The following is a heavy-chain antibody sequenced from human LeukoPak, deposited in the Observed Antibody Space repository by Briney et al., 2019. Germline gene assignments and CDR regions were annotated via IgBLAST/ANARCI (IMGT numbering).Heavy chain of an antibody. V-gene: IGHV3-7*03. CDR1: GFTFSSYW. CDR2: IKQDGSEK. J-gene: IGHJ3*02. Sequence: GGSLRLSCAASGFTFSSYWMSWVRQAPGKGLEWVANIKQDGSEKYYVDSVKGRFTISRDNAKNSLYLQMNSLRAEDTAVYYCARLYSGSYADAFDIWGQGTMVTVSS. CDR3: ARLYSGSYADAFDI. D-gene: IGHD1-26*01.